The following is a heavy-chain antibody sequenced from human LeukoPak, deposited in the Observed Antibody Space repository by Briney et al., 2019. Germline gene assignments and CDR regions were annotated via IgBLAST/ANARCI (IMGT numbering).Heavy chain of an antibody. CDR1: GFTFSTYW. Sequence: PGGSLRLSCAASGFTFSTYWMTWVRQAPGKGLEWVANINQDGREKTYVDSVKGRFTISRDNAKKSLYLQMNSLRAEDTAVYYCAKESERDYGDYGHMDVWGQGTTVTVSS. CDR2: INQDGREK. J-gene: IGHJ6*02. D-gene: IGHD4-17*01. V-gene: IGHV3-7*03. CDR3: AKESERDYGDYGHMDV.